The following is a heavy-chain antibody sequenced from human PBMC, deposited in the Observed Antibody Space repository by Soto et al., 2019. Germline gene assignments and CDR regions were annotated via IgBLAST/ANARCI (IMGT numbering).Heavy chain of an antibody. V-gene: IGHV3-73*02. CDR2: IRSKAKDYAT. J-gene: IGHJ4*02. CDR1: GFTFSGAA. CDR3: STLGEWGSYSGY. D-gene: IGHD3-16*01. Sequence: EVQLVESGGGLVQPGGSLKLSCAASGFTFSGAAIHWVRQASGKGLEWVGRIRSKAKDYATAYTESVKGRFTISRDDSRYTANLQMNSLKTDDTAMYYCSTLGEWGSYSGYWGQGTLVTVCS.